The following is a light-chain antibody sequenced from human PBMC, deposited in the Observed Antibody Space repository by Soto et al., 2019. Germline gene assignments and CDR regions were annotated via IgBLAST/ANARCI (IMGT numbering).Light chain of an antibody. Sequence: DIVWTQSPGTLSLSPGERSPLSCSASQSVSSSYLAWYQQKPGQAPRLLIYGASSRATGIPARFSGSGSGTEFTLTISSLQSEDFGVYYCQQYNNWPRATFGGGTKVDIK. J-gene: IGKJ4*01. V-gene: IGKV3-15*01. CDR2: GAS. CDR3: QQYNNWPRAT. CDR1: QSVSSSY.